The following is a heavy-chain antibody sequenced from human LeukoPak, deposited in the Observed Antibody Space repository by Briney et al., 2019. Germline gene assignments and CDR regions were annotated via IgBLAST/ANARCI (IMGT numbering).Heavy chain of an antibody. CDR2: ISAYNGNT. V-gene: IGHV1-18*01. D-gene: IGHD6-19*01. CDR1: GYTFTSYG. CDR3: AFTQQWLVLYNWFDP. Sequence: ASVKVSCKASGYTFTSYGISWVRQAPGQGLEWMGWISAYNGNTNYAQKLQGRVTMTTDTSTSTAYMELRSLRSDDTAVYYCAFTQQWLVLYNWFDPWGQGTLVTVSS. J-gene: IGHJ5*02.